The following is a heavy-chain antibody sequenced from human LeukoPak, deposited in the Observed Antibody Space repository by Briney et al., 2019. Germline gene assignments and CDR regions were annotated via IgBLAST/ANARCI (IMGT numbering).Heavy chain of an antibody. Sequence: SQTLSLTCTVSGGSISSGDYYWSWIRQPPGKGLEWIGYIYYSGSTNYNPSLKSRVTISVDTSKIQFSLKLSSVTAAVTAVYYCAAGFDILTGYYTSPGLDYWGQGTLVTVSS. CDR2: IYYSGST. V-gene: IGHV4-30-4*08. CDR3: AAGFDILTGYYTSPGLDY. D-gene: IGHD3-9*01. CDR1: GGSISSGDYY. J-gene: IGHJ4*02.